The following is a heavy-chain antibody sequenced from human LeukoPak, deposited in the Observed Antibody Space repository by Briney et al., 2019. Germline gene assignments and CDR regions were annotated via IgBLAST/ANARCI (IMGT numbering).Heavy chain of an antibody. V-gene: IGHV4-39*01. Sequence: SETLSLTCTVSGGSISSSSYYWGSIRQPPGKWLEWIGSIYYSGSTYYNPSLKSRVTISVDTSKNQFSLKLSSVTAADTAVYYCARALGEAVAGTYLDYWGQGTLVTVSS. CDR1: GGSISSSSYY. CDR2: IYYSGST. CDR3: ARALGEAVAGTYLDY. D-gene: IGHD6-19*01. J-gene: IGHJ4*02.